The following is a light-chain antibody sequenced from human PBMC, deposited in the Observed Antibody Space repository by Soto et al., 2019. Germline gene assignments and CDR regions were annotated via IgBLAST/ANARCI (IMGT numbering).Light chain of an antibody. CDR3: LQHNSYPWT. J-gene: IGKJ1*01. V-gene: IGKV1-39*01. CDR1: QSISSY. CDR2: AAS. Sequence: DIQMTQSPSSLSASVGDRVTITCRASQSISSYLNWYQQKPGKAPKLLIYAASSLQSGVPSRFSGSGYGTDFSLTISNLQPEDFATYYCLQHNSYPWTFGQGTKVDIK.